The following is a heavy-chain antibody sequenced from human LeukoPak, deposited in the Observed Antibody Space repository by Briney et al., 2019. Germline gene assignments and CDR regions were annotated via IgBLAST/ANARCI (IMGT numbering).Heavy chain of an antibody. J-gene: IGHJ4*02. CDR3: AKNPNRSGWYQDY. D-gene: IGHD6-19*01. V-gene: IGHV3-30*04. Sequence: GGSLRLSCAASGFTFSSYAMHWVRQAPGKGLEWVAVISYDGSNKYYADSVKGRFTISRDNSKNTLYLQMNSLTAEDTAVYYCAKNPNRSGWYQDYWGQGTLVTVSS. CDR1: GFTFSSYA. CDR2: ISYDGSNK.